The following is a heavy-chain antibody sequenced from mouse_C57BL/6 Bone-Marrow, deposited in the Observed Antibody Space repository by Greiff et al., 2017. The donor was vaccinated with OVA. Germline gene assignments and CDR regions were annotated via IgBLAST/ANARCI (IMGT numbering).Heavy chain of an antibody. CDR2: IHPNSGST. J-gene: IGHJ1*03. CDR3: AKGVRQRFYWYFYV. V-gene: IGHV1-64*01. D-gene: IGHD2-14*01. CDR1: GYTFTSYW. Sequence: QVQLQQPGAELVKPGASVKLSCKASGYTFTSYWMNWVKQRPGQGLEWIGMIHPNSGSTNYNEKLQGKATLTVDKSSSTAYMQLSSLTSEDSAVYYGAKGVRQRFYWYFYVWGTGTTVTVSS.